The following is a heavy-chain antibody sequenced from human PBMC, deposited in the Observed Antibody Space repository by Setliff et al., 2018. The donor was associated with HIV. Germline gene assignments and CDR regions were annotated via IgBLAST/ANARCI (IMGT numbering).Heavy chain of an antibody. D-gene: IGHD3-3*01. V-gene: IGHV4-59*08. CDR1: GRSITSSY. CDR3: ANFPTVFGVVSPSYS. J-gene: IGHJ5*02. CDR2: VYYSGTT. Sequence: SETLSLTCSVSGRSITSSYWSWVRQSPERGLEWIGYVYYSGTTNYNPSLKSRVSLSIDTSKNQFSLKLTSLTAADTAVYYCANFPTVFGVVSPSYSWGQGIQVTVTS.